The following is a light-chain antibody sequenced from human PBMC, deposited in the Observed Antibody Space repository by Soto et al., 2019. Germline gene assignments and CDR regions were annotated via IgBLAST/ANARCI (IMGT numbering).Light chain of an antibody. J-gene: IGKJ4*01. V-gene: IGKV3-15*01. Sequence: EIVMTQSPATLSVSPGERATLSCRASQSVSRSLAWYQQKPGQAPRLFISGASTRATGIPARFSGSGSGAEFSLTISSLQSEDFAVYYCQQYDDWPLTFGGGTKVDIK. CDR1: QSVSRS. CDR2: GAS. CDR3: QQYDDWPLT.